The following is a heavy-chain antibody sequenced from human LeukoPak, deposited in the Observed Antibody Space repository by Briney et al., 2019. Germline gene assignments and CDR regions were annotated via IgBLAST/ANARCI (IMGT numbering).Heavy chain of an antibody. CDR1: GGSISSGGYY. Sequence: TLSLTCTVSGGSISSGGYYWSRIRQHPGKGLEWIGYIYYSGSTYYNPSLKSRVTISVDTSKNQFPLKLSSVTAADTAVYYCASTIIAAAGTRNWFDPWGQGTLVTVSS. J-gene: IGHJ5*02. CDR3: ASTIIAAAGTRNWFDP. V-gene: IGHV4-31*03. CDR2: IYYSGST. D-gene: IGHD6-13*01.